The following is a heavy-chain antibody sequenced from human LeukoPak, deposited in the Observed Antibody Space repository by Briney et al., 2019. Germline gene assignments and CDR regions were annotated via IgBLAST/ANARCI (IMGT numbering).Heavy chain of an antibody. J-gene: IGHJ6*02. CDR1: GFTVGNNY. CDR3: AKNYDILTGYWYYGMNV. D-gene: IGHD3-9*01. V-gene: IGHV3-23*01. Sequence: GGSLRLSCAASGFTVGNNYMSWVRLAPGKGLEWVSVVSGSGGSTYYADSVRGRFTISRDNSKNTLFLQMNSLRAEDTAVCYCAKNYDILTGYWYYGMNVWGQGATVTVSS. CDR2: VSGSGGST.